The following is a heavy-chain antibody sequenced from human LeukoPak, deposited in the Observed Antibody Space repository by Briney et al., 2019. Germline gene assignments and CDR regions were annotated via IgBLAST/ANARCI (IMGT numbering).Heavy chain of an antibody. CDR2: IYYSGST. J-gene: IGHJ4*02. CDR1: GGSINSSNYY. Sequence: SETLSLTCTVPGGSINSSNYYWGWTRQPRGKGLEWIVSIYYSGSTYYKTSLKSRVTISVDTSKNQFYLKVRSVTAADTAVYYCARQMVVVIDYWGQGTLVTVSS. V-gene: IGHV4-39*01. D-gene: IGHD2-21*01. CDR3: ARQMVVVIDY.